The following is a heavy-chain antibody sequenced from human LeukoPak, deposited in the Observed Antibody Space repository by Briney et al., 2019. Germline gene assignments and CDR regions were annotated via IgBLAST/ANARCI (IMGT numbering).Heavy chain of an antibody. J-gene: IGHJ5*02. Sequence: GGSLRLSCAASGFTVSSNYMSWVRQAPGKGLEWVSVIYSGGSTYYADSVKGRFTISRDNSKNTLYLQMNSLRAEDTAVYYCARESICSSTSCSFDPWGQGTLVTVSS. D-gene: IGHD2-2*01. CDR1: GFTVSSNY. CDR2: IYSGGST. V-gene: IGHV3-66*01. CDR3: ARESICSSTSCSFDP.